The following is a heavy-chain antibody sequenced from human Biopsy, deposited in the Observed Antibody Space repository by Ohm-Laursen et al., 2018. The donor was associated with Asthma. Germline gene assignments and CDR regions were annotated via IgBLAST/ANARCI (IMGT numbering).Heavy chain of an antibody. Sequence: SLRLSCAASGFTFSYYWMHWVRQAPGKGLVWVSRISHDGATSNYADSVKGRFTISRDNAKNTLYLHLNTLRADDTAVYFCARSANGSFDYWGQGTLVTVSS. CDR3: ARSANGSFDY. CDR2: ISHDGATS. J-gene: IGHJ4*02. CDR1: GFTFSYYW. D-gene: IGHD2-8*01. V-gene: IGHV3-74*01.